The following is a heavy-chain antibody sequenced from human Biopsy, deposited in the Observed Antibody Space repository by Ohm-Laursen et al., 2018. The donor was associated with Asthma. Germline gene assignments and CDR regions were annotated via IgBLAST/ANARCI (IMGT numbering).Heavy chain of an antibody. Sequence: SQTLSLTCSMYGLSSSAYYWTWIRQTPGKGLEWIGESDHRGNTNTNATLKSRVTISKAKSANEFSLKMKSVTAADTAIYYCARGPEWSGLDIWGQGTTVTVPS. D-gene: IGHD3-3*01. CDR2: SDHRGNT. CDR1: GLSSSAYY. V-gene: IGHV4-34*01. CDR3: ARGPEWSGLDI. J-gene: IGHJ6*02.